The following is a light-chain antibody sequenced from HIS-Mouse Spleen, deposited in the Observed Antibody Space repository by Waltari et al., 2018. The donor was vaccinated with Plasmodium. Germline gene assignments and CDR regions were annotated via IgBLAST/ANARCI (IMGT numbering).Light chain of an antibody. V-gene: IGKV3-15*01. CDR2: GAS. Sequence: EIVMTQSPATLSVSPGVRATLSCRASQSVSSKLALYQQKPGQAPRLLIYGASTRATGIPARFSGSGSGTEFTLTISSLQSEDFAVYYCQQYNNWSFTFGPGTKVDIK. J-gene: IGKJ3*01. CDR3: QQYNNWSFT. CDR1: QSVSSK.